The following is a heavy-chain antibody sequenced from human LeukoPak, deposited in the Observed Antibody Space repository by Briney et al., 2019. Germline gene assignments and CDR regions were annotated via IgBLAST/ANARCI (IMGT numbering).Heavy chain of an antibody. CDR3: AGSYAMIPFDY. J-gene: IGHJ4*02. CDR2: INHSGST. D-gene: IGHD2-8*01. CDR1: GGSFSGYY. Sequence: NPSETLSLTCAVYGGSFSGYYWSWIRQPPGKGLEWIGEINHSGSTNYNPSLKSRVTISVDTSKNQFSLKLSSVTAADTAVYYCAGSYAMIPFDYWGQGTLVTVSS. V-gene: IGHV4-34*01.